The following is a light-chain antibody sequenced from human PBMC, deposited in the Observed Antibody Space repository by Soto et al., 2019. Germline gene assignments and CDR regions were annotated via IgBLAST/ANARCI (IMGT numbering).Light chain of an antibody. V-gene: IGKV3-20*01. CDR1: QSVSSMS. Sequence: DTVLTQSPGTLSLSPGKRATLSCRASQSVSSMSLAWYQQKPGQAPRLLIYGASTRATGVPDRFSGSGSGTDFTLTISRLEPEDFAVYYCQQYGNLPLTFGGGTKVDIK. J-gene: IGKJ4*01. CDR2: GAS. CDR3: QQYGNLPLT.